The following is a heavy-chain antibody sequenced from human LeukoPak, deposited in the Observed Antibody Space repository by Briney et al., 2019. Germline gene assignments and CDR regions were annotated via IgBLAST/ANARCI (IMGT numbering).Heavy chain of an antibody. D-gene: IGHD5-12*01. CDR1: GYTFISYG. Sequence: ASVKVSCKASGYTFISYGISWVRQASGQGLEWMGWISSYSGNTKYAQNLQGRVTMTTETSTSTVYMELRSLRSDDTAVYYCASDYVLGYSGYVDYYYGMDVWGQGTTVTVSS. CDR3: ASDYVLGYSGYVDYYYGMDV. J-gene: IGHJ6*02. V-gene: IGHV1-18*01. CDR2: ISSYSGNT.